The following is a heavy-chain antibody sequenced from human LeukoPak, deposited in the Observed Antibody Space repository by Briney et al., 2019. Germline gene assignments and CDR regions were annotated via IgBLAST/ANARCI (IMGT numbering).Heavy chain of an antibody. CDR1: GYTFTGYY. V-gene: IGHV1-2*04. Sequence: GASVKVSCKASGYTFTGYYMHWVRQAPGQGLEWMGWINPNSGGTNYAQKFQGWATMTRDTSISTAYMELSRLRSDDTAVYYCARDVYYGSGSYYWDYWGQGTLVTVSS. J-gene: IGHJ4*02. CDR2: INPNSGGT. D-gene: IGHD3-10*01. CDR3: ARDVYYGSGSYYWDY.